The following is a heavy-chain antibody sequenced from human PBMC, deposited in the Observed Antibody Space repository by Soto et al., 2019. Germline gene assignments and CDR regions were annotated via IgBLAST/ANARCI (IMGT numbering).Heavy chain of an antibody. V-gene: IGHV3-33*08. CDR1: GFTFSSYA. J-gene: IGHJ4*02. CDR2: IWSDGNNK. Sequence: GGSLRLSCAASGFTFSSYAMHWVRQAPGKGLEWVAVIWSDGNNKYYADSVKGRFTISRDSSKNTLFLQMNSLTVEDTAVYYCARIQLDTIMALDYWGQGTLVTVSS. CDR3: ARIQLDTIMALDY. D-gene: IGHD1-1*01.